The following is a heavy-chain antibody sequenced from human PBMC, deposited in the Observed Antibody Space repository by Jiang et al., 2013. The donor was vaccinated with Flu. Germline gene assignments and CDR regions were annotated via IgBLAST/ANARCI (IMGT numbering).Heavy chain of an antibody. Sequence: SLTCTVSGGSISSYYWSWIRQPPGEGLEWIGYIYYSGSTNYNPSLKSRVTISVDTSKNQFSLELSSVTAADTAVYYCARVPGWAAGAHFDYWGQGTLVTVSS. J-gene: IGHJ4*02. CDR3: ARVPGWAAGAHFDY. V-gene: IGHV4-59*01. CDR2: IYYSGST. CDR1: GGSISSYY. D-gene: IGHD6-13*01.